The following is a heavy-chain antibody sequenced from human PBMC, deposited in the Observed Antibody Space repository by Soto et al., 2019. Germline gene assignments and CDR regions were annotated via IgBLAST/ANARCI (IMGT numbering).Heavy chain of an antibody. J-gene: IGHJ5*02. D-gene: IGHD1-1*01. V-gene: IGHV4-4*07. Sequence: SETLSLTCTVSGASISGFYWSWIRKSAGKGLEWIGRIYATGTTDYNPSLKSRVMVSVDTSKKQFSLKLRSVTAADTAVYYCGRDGTKTLRDWFDPWGQGISVTVS. CDR2: IYATGTT. CDR3: GRDGTKTLRDWFDP. CDR1: GASISGFY.